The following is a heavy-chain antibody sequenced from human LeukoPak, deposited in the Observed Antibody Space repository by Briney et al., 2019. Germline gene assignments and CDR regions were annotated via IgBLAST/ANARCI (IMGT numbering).Heavy chain of an antibody. CDR1: GFTFSSYS. Sequence: GGSLRLSCAASGFTFSSYSMNWVRQAPGKGLEWVSSISSSSSYIYYADSVKGRFTISRDNAKNSLYLQMNSLRAEDTAVYYCARDRGHSSSPNLGYWGQGTLVTVSS. CDR3: ARDRGHSSSPNLGY. D-gene: IGHD6-6*01. CDR2: ISSSSSYI. J-gene: IGHJ4*02. V-gene: IGHV3-21*01.